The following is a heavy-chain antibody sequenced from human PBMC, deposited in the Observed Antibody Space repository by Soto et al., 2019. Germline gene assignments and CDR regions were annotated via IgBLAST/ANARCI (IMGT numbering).Heavy chain of an antibody. CDR2: ISYDGSNK. J-gene: IGHJ6*02. V-gene: IGHV3-30*18. D-gene: IGHD6-19*01. CDR3: AKDNGWFNPNNYYGIDV. Sequence: QVQLVESGGGVVQPGRSLRLSCAASGFTFSSYGMHWVRQAPGKGLEWVSVISYDGSNKYYADSVKGRFTISRDNSKNTLYLQMNSLRAEDTAVYYCAKDNGWFNPNNYYGIDVWGQGTTVTVSS. CDR1: GFTFSSYG.